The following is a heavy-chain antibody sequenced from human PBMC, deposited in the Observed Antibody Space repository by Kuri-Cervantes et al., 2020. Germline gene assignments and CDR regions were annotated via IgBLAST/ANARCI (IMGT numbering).Heavy chain of an antibody. CDR3: AKESGRYNWNPFDY. D-gene: IGHD1-20*01. V-gene: IGHV3-30*02. J-gene: IGHJ4*02. CDR2: IRYDGSNK. Sequence: GGSLRLSCAVSGFTFISYGMHWVRQAPGKGLEWVAFIRYDGSNKYYADSVKGRFTISRDNSKNTLYLQMNSLRAEDTAVYYCAKESGRYNWNPFDYWGQGTLVTVSS. CDR1: GFTFISYG.